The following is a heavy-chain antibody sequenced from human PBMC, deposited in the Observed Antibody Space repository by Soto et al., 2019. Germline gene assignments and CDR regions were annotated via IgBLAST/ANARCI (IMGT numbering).Heavy chain of an antibody. J-gene: IGHJ6*02. CDR1: GGAISTYY. V-gene: IGHV4-59*01. CDR2: IYHSGSS. D-gene: IGHD3-10*01. CDR3: ARSYGSGSYYDYYYSMDV. Sequence: PSETLSLTCSVSGGAISTYYWSWIRQFPGQGLEWIGYIYHSGSSQYNPSLTSRVTISVDTSKNQLSLRLSSVTAADTAVYYCARSYGSGSYYDYYYSMDVWGQGTTVTAP.